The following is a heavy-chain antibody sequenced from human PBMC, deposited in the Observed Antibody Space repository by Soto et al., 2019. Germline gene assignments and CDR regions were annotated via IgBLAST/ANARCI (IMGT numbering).Heavy chain of an antibody. D-gene: IGHD5-12*01. CDR1: GFTFSRYG. Sequence: QVQLVESGGGVVQPGRSLRLSCATSGFTFSRYGIHWVRQAPGKGLEWVAVTSHDGTNKYYTDSVKGRFIISRDNSKNTLYLEINSLIAEDTAVYYCAKETVATIRPTRIYYYYGLDVWGQGTTVSVSS. CDR3: AKETVATIRPTRIYYYYGLDV. J-gene: IGHJ6*02. CDR2: TSHDGTNK. V-gene: IGHV3-30*18.